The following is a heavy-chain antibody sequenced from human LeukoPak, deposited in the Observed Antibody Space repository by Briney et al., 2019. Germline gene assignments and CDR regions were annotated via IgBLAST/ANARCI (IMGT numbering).Heavy chain of an antibody. CDR3: ARGSPVGDY. D-gene: IGHD4-23*01. Sequence: SETLSLTCSVSGGSLSSYYWSWIRQPPGKGLEWIGYIHNSGRTNYNPSLKSRVTISLDTSKDQFSLNLSSVTAADTAVYYCARGSPVGDYWGQGTLVTVSS. CDR1: GGSLSSYY. V-gene: IGHV4-59*01. CDR2: IHNSGRT. J-gene: IGHJ4*02.